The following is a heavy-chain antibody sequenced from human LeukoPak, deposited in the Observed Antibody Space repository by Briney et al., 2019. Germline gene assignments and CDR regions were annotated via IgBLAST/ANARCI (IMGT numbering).Heavy chain of an antibody. D-gene: IGHD3-16*01. CDR3: ARLGSYFDY. J-gene: IGHJ4*02. CDR2: IYHSGSN. V-gene: IGHV4-38-2*01. CDR1: GYSITSGYY. Sequence: SETLSLTCAVSGYSITSGYYWAWIRQPPGKGLEWIGSIYHSGSNYYNPSLRSRVAISVDTSRNQFSLKLNSVTAADTAVYYCARLGSYFDYWGQGTLVTVSS.